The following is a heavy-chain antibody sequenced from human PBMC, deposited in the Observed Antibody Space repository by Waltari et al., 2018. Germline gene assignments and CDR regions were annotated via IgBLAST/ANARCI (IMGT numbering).Heavy chain of an antibody. CDR1: GNTFTDYY. D-gene: IGHD1-7*01. V-gene: IGHV1-2*02. CDR2: ISPRSGGT. J-gene: IGHJ4*02. CDR3: ARDNWNYGNTFDF. Sequence: QVQLVQSGAEVKKPVASVKVSCKASGNTFTDYYIHWVRQAPGHGLEWMGWISPRSGGTKYAQKFQGRVTMTRDTSISTAYMELTSLRSDDTAVYYCARDNWNYGNTFDFWGQGTLVTVSS.